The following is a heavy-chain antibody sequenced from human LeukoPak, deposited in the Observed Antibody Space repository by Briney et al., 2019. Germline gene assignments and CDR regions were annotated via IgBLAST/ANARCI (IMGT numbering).Heavy chain of an antibody. CDR3: ARDRGSSWFADH. Sequence: ASVKVSCKASRYIFTSYYIHWVRQAPGQGLEWMGWINPNNGGTKYAQRFRGRVTMTSDTSISTAYMELSRLRSDDTAIYYCARDRGSSWFADHWGQGSLVTVSS. CDR2: INPNNGGT. V-gene: IGHV1-2*02. J-gene: IGHJ4*02. D-gene: IGHD6-13*01. CDR1: RYIFTSYY.